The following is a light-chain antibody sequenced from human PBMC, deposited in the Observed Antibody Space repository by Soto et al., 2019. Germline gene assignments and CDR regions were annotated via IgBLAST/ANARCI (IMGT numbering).Light chain of an antibody. CDR2: GAS. CDR1: QSVSSN. J-gene: IGKJ4*01. CDR3: QQYNNWLT. Sequence: EIVLTQSPATLSLSAGDRATLSCRASQSVSSNLAWYQQKPGQAPRLLIYGASTRATGIPARFSGSGSGTEFTLTISSLQSEDFAVYYCQQYNNWLTFGGGTKVDNK. V-gene: IGKV3-15*01.